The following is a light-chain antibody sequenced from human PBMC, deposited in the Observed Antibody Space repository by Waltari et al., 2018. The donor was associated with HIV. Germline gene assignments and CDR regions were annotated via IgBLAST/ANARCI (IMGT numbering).Light chain of an antibody. J-gene: IGKJ3*01. V-gene: IGKV3-15*01. CDR2: GAS. Sequence: EIVMTQPPATLSVSRGERATLSWRASQSVSSNLAWYQQKPGQAPWLLIYGASTRATGIPARFSGSGSGTEFTLTISSLQSEDFAVYSCQQYNNWPPLFTFGPGTKVDIK. CDR3: QQYNNWPPLFT. CDR1: QSVSSN.